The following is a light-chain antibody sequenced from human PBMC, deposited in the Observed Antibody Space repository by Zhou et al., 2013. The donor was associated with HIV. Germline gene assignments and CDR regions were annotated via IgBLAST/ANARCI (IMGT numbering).Light chain of an antibody. Sequence: EIVLTQSPGTLSLSPGERATLSCRASQSISSRHLAWYQQTPGQAPRLLIYGASSRAPGIPDRFSGSGSGTDFTLTISRLEPEDFAVYSCQQYASSPRTFGQGTKVEIK. V-gene: IGKV3-20*01. J-gene: IGKJ1*01. CDR2: GAS. CDR1: QSISSRH. CDR3: QQYASSPRT.